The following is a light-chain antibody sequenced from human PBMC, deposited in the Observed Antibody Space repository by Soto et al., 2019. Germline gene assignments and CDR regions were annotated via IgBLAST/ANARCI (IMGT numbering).Light chain of an antibody. J-gene: IGLJ2*01. CDR3: AAWDDSLNGVV. V-gene: IGLV1-44*01. Sequence: QPVLTQPPSASGTPGQGVTISCSGSSSNIGSNTVDWYQHLPGTAPKLLIYANSQRPSGVPDRFSGSKSGTSASLAISGLQSEDEADYYCAAWDDSLNGVVFGGGTKLTVL. CDR2: ANS. CDR1: SSNIGSNT.